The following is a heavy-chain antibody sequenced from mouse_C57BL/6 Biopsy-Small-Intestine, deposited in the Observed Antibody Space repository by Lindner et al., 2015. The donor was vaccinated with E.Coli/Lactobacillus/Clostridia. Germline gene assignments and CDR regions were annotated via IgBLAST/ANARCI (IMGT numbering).Heavy chain of an antibody. CDR1: AYTFTDYH. CDR3: ARDSGVHFDY. CDR2: INFNTGGT. D-gene: IGHD4-1*01. Sequence: SVKVSCKASAYTFTDYHIHWVRQAPGQGLEWMGWINFNTGGTNYAQRFQDRVTITRDTSISTVYMELNSLTSDDTAIYYCARDSGVHFDYWGQGSLVTVSS. J-gene: IGHJ4*01. V-gene: IGHV1-18*01.